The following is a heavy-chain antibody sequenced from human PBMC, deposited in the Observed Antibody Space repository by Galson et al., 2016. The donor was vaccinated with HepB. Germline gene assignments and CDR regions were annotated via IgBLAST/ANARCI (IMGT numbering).Heavy chain of an antibody. V-gene: IGHV3-13*01. Sequence: SLRLSCAASGFTFSTFDMHWVRQAPGKGLEWVSAIGTGGDTYCAGSVKGRFTVSRENARNSLYLQMNSLRAGDTAVYYCARDTYGAFDPWGQGALVTVSS. J-gene: IGHJ5*02. CDR2: IGTGGDT. D-gene: IGHD2-8*01. CDR1: GFTFSTFD. CDR3: ARDTYGAFDP.